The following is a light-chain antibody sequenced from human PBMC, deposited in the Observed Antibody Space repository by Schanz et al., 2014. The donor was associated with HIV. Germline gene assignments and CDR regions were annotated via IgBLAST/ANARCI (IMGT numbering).Light chain of an antibody. J-gene: IGKJ1*01. CDR3: HQYATSSWT. Sequence: DIQMTQSPSTLSTSVGDTVTITCRASQSINRWLAWYQQKPGKAPNLLIYQASTLETGVPERFSGSGSGTEFTLTIINLQPDDSATYYCHQYATSSWTFGQGTKVEIK. V-gene: IGKV1-5*03. CDR1: QSINRW. CDR2: QAS.